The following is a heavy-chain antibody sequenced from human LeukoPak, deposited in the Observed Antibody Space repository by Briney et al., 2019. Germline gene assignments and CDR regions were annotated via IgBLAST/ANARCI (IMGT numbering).Heavy chain of an antibody. J-gene: IGHJ6*02. CDR1: GGSFRGYY. V-gene: IGHV4-34*01. Sequence: PSETLSLTCAVYGGSFRGYYWSWIRQPPGKGLEWSGEINHSGSTNYNPSLKSRVTISVDTSKNQFSLKLSSVTAADTAVYYCARGRGQWLRFVGMDVWGQGTTVTVSS. CDR3: ARGRGQWLRFVGMDV. CDR2: INHSGST. D-gene: IGHD5-12*01.